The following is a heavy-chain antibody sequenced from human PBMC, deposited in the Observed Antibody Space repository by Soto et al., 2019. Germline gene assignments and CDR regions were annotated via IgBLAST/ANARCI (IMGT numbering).Heavy chain of an antibody. CDR3: AHRHVHSLWAVVVAATRGNDAFDI. Sequence: QITLKESGPTLVKPTQTLTLTCTFSGFSLSTSGVGVGWIRQPPGKDLEWLALIYWNDDKRYSPSLKSRLTITKDTSKNKVVLTMTNMDPVDTATYYCAHRHVHSLWAVVVAATRGNDAFDIWGQGTMVTVSS. D-gene: IGHD2-15*01. J-gene: IGHJ3*02. CDR2: IYWNDDK. CDR1: GFSLSTSGVG. V-gene: IGHV2-5*01.